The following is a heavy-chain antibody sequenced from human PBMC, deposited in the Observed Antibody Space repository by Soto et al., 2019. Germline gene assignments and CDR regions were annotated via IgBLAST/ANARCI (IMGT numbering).Heavy chain of an antibody. V-gene: IGHV6-1*01. D-gene: IGHD1-7*01. CDR3: AGTSSLQWYYMDV. CDR1: GDSVSSNSAA. CDR2: TYYRSRWYN. J-gene: IGHJ6*03. Sequence: QIQLQQSGPGLVRPSQTLSLTCAISGDSVSSNSAAWNWIRQSPSRGLEWLGRTYYRSRWYNDYAVSVRSRITVNADTSKNPFSLHLNSVTPEDTAVYYCAGTSSLQWYYMDVWDKGTTVTVSS.